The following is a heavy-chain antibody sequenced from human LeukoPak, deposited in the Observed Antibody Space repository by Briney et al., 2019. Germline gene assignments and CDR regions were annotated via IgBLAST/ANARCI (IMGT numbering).Heavy chain of an antibody. Sequence: ISSXYWSWIRQPPGKGLEWIGYIYYSGSTNYNPSLKSRVTISVDTSKNQFSLKLSSVTAADTAVYYCARDGPTYGMDVWGQGTTVTVSS. CDR1: ISSXY. V-gene: IGHV4-59*01. CDR3: ARDGPTYGMDV. J-gene: IGHJ6*02. CDR2: IYYSGST.